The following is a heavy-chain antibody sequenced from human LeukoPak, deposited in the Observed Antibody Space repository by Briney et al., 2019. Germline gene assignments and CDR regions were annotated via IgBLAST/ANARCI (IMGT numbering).Heavy chain of an antibody. V-gene: IGHV3-23*01. D-gene: IGHD3-22*01. J-gene: IGHJ6*03. CDR3: TRDDYDSSGYYWRYYYYYYMDV. CDR1: GFTLSSYA. Sequence: GGSLRLSCAASGFTLSSYAMSWVRQGPGKGLEWVSAISVSGNTYHADSVKGRFTISRDSSKNTLYLQMNSLRAGDAAVYYCTRDDYDSSGYYWRYYYYYYMDVWGKGTTVTISS. CDR2: ISVSGNT.